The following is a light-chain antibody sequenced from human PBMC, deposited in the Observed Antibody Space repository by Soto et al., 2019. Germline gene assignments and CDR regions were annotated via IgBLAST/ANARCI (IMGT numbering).Light chain of an antibody. J-gene: IGKJ1*01. Sequence: DIQLTQAPSFLSASAGASVTITWRASQDLRSYLAWYQQKAGRAPKLLIYAASSLQSGVPSRFSGSGSGADFTLTISSLQPEDFATYYCQQLNTYPWTFGQGTKVDIK. CDR1: QDLRSY. V-gene: IGKV1-9*01. CDR3: QQLNTYPWT. CDR2: AAS.